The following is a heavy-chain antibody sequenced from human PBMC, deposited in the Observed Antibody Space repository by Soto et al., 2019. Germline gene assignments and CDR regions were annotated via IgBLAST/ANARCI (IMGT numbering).Heavy chain of an antibody. CDR1: GFTLSGFD. Sequence: EVQLVESGGGLVQPGGSLQLSCAASGFTLSGFDIHWVRQASGEGLEWVGRIKTKVESYATELAASVKGRFTISRDDPKNTAYLEMNSLKTEDTAVYYCIRRYCSGGGCYSDFDYWGQGTLVTVSS. CDR2: IKTKVESYAT. D-gene: IGHD2-15*01. CDR3: IRRYCSGGGCYSDFDY. V-gene: IGHV3-73*01. J-gene: IGHJ4*02.